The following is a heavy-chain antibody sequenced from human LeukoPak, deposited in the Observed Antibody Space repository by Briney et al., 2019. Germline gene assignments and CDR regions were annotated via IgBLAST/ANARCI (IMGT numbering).Heavy chain of an antibody. CDR1: GFTVSSNY. CDR3: ARGVYGSGSSFDY. J-gene: IGHJ4*02. V-gene: IGHV3-66*01. CDR2: IYSSGST. Sequence: GRSLRLSCAASGFTVSSNYMSWVRQDPGKGLEWVSVIYSSGSTYYADSVKGRFTISRDNSKNTLYLQMNSLRAEDTAVYYCARGVYGSGSSFDYWGQGNLVTVSS. D-gene: IGHD3-10*01.